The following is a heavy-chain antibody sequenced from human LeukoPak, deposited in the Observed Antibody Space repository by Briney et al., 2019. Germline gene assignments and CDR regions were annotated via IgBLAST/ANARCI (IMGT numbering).Heavy chain of an antibody. J-gene: IGHJ4*02. Sequence: GGSLRLACAASGFTVSNNYMSWVRQAPGKGLEWVSTIYSGGSTYYADSVKGRFTISRDNSKNTLYLQMNSLRAEDTAVYYCARVRGPTYHFDYWGQGTLVTVSS. D-gene: IGHD2/OR15-2a*01. CDR3: ARVRGPTYHFDY. CDR2: IYSGGST. CDR1: GFTVSNNY. V-gene: IGHV3-53*01.